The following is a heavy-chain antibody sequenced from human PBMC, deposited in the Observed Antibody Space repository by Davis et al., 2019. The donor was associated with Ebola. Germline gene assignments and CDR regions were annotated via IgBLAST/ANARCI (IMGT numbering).Heavy chain of an antibody. V-gene: IGHV1-69*13. CDR1: GGTFSSYA. D-gene: IGHD4-17*01. J-gene: IGHJ6*02. Sequence: SVKVSCKASGGTFSSYAISWVRQAPGQGLEWMGGIIPIFGTANYAQKFQGRVTITADESTSTAYMELSRLRSDDTAVYYCARDLPSYGDYGIYYYGMDVWGQGTTVTVSS. CDR3: ARDLPSYGDYGIYYYGMDV. CDR2: IIPIFGTA.